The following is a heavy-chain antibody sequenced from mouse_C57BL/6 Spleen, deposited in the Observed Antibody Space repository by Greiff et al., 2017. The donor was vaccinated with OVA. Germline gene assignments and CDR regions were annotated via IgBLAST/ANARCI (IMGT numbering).Heavy chain of an antibody. V-gene: IGHV1-26*01. CDR1: GYTFTDYY. CDR2: INPNNGGT. CDR3: ARKANSYFDY. J-gene: IGHJ2*01. D-gene: IGHD4-1*01. Sequence: VQLKESGPELVKPGASVKISCKASGYTFTDYYMNWVKQSHGKSLEWIGDINPNNGGTSYNQKFKGKATLTVDKSSSTAYMELRSLTSEDSAVYYCARKANSYFDYWGQGTTLTVSS.